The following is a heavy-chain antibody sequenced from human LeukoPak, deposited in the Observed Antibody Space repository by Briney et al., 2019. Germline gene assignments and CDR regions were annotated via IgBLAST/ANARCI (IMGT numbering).Heavy chain of an antibody. D-gene: IGHD5-24*01. Sequence: SETLSLTCTVSGGSISSYYWTWIRQSPGKGLEWIGFFHHSGSTNYNPSLKSRVTISVDTSKNQFSLKLSSVTAADTAVYYCARGEMATIEDAFDIWGQGTMVTVSS. CDR3: ARGEMATIEDAFDI. V-gene: IGHV4-59*01. CDR1: GGSISSYY. J-gene: IGHJ3*02. CDR2: FHHSGST.